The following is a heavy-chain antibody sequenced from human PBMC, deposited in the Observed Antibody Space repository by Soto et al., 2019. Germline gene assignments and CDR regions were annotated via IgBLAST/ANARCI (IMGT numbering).Heavy chain of an antibody. CDR3: TRHASIAAAGTDYYYYGMDV. Sequence: GGSLRLSCAASGFTFSGSAMHWVRQASGKGLEWVGRIRSKANSYATAYAASVKGRFTISRDDSKNTAYLQMNSLKTEDTAVYYCTRHASIAAAGTDYYYYGMDVWGQGTTVTVSS. CDR2: IRSKANSYAT. CDR1: GFTFSGSA. V-gene: IGHV3-73*01. D-gene: IGHD6-13*01. J-gene: IGHJ6*02.